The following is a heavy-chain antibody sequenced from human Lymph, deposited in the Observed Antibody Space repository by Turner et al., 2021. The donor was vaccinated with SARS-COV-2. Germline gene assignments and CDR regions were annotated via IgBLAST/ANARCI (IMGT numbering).Heavy chain of an antibody. CDR3: ARVKGYNGYDLRYYYGMDV. V-gene: IGHV3-33*01. Sequence: QVQLVESGGGVVQPGRSLRLSCAASGFTFSSYGMHWVRQAPGKGLEWVAVRWYDGSNKDYADSVKGLFTISRDNSKNTLYLQMNSLRAEDTAVYYCARVKGYNGYDLRYYYGMDVWGQGTTVTVSS. J-gene: IGHJ6*02. CDR1: GFTFSSYG. CDR2: RWYDGSNK. D-gene: IGHD5-12*01.